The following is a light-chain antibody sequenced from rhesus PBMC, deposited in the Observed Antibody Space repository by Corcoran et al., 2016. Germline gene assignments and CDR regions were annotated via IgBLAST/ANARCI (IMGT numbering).Light chain of an antibody. V-gene: IGKV1-22*01. CDR2: KAS. Sequence: DIRMTQSPPSLSASVGDTVTITCRASQGISTWLAWYQQTTGKAPKVLISKASSLQSGAPSRVSGSGSGTVFTCPISSLQSEDVATYHCQQYNSRPYSFGQGTKVEIK. CDR1: QGISTW. J-gene: IGKJ2*01. CDR3: QQYNSRPYS.